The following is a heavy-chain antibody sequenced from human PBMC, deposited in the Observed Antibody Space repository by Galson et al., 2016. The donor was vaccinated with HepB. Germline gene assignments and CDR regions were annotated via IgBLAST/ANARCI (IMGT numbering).Heavy chain of an antibody. CDR1: GGAVSSGSHY. D-gene: IGHD3-10*01. CDR2: VYYQGTT. V-gene: IGHV4-61*01. J-gene: IGHJ5*02. CDR3: ARSGSYTGFDP. Sequence: APLSLTCIVSGGAVSSGSHYWSWIRQPPGKGLEWIGYVYYQGTTNYNPSLESRVTISVETSKNQFSLNLSSVTAADTAVYYCARSGSYTGFDPWGQGTLVHVSS.